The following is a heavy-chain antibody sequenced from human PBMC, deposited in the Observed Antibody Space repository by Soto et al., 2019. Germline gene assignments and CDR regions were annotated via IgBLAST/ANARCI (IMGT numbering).Heavy chain of an antibody. D-gene: IGHD3-10*01. CDR2: IYSGGST. Sequence: GGSLRLSCAASGFTVSSNYMSWVRQAPGKGLEWVSVIYSGGSTYYADSVKGRFTISRDNSKNTLYLQMNSLSAEDTAVYYCARDHLLWFGEFDYYYYGMDVWGQGTTVTVSS. CDR1: GFTVSSNY. CDR3: ARDHLLWFGEFDYYYYGMDV. J-gene: IGHJ6*02. V-gene: IGHV3-53*01.